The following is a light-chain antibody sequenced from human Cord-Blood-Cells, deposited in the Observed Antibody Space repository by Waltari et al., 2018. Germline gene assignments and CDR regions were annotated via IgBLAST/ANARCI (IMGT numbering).Light chain of an antibody. CDR3: MIWHSSAWV. Sequence: QAVLTQPSSLSASPGASASLTCTSRSGINVGTYRIHWYQQKPGSPPQYLLRYKSDSDKQQGSGVPSRFSGSKDASANAGILLISGLQSEDEADYYCMIWHSSAWVFGGGTKLTVL. CDR2: YKSDSDK. CDR1: SGINVGTYR. J-gene: IGLJ3*02. V-gene: IGLV5-45*02.